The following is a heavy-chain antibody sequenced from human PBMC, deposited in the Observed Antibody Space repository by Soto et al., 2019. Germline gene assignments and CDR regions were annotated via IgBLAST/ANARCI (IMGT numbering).Heavy chain of an antibody. V-gene: IGHV3-30-3*01. D-gene: IGHD6-19*01. CDR1: GFTFSSYA. Sequence: QVQLVESGGGVVQPGRSLRLSCAASGFTFSSYAMHWVRQAPGKGLVWVAVISYDGSNKYYADSVKGRFTISRDNSKNTLYLQMNSLRAEDTAVYYCARGDVAVAGTPNYWGQGTLVTVSS. CDR2: ISYDGSNK. CDR3: ARGDVAVAGTPNY. J-gene: IGHJ4*02.